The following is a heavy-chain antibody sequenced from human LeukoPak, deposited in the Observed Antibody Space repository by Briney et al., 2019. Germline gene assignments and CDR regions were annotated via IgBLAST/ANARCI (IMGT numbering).Heavy chain of an antibody. Sequence: SQTLSLTCTVSGGSISSGDYYWSWIRQPPGKGLEWIGYIYYSGSTYYNPSLKSRVTISVDTSKNQFSLKLSSVTAADTGVYYCARAIVVVPAANNWFDPWGQGTLVTVSS. V-gene: IGHV4-30-4*01. CDR1: GGSISSGDYY. J-gene: IGHJ5*02. CDR2: IYYSGST. D-gene: IGHD2-2*01. CDR3: ARAIVVVPAANNWFDP.